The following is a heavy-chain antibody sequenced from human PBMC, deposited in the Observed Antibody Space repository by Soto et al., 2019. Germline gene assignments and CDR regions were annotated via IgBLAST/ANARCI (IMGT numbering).Heavy chain of an antibody. CDR2: IWYDGSNK. Sequence: QVQLVESGGGVVQPGRSLRLSCAASGFTFSSYGMHWVRQAPGKGLEWVAVIWYDGSNKYYADSVKGRFTISRDNSKNTLYLQMNSLRAEDTAVYYCARDRDNWNDRQSNWFDPWGQGTLVTVSS. V-gene: IGHV3-33*01. D-gene: IGHD1-20*01. CDR1: GFTFSSYG. CDR3: ARDRDNWNDRQSNWFDP. J-gene: IGHJ5*02.